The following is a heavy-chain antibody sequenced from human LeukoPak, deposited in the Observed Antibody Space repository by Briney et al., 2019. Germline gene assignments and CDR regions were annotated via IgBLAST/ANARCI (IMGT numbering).Heavy chain of an antibody. J-gene: IGHJ6*03. CDR2: IFYSGST. CDR1: SGSISTSNYY. CDR3: ARGRGYSGYFGYYYMDV. V-gene: IGHV4-39*07. D-gene: IGHD5-12*01. Sequence: SETLSLTCTVSSGSISTSNYYWGWVRQPPGKALEWIGNIFYSGSTYYSPSLKSRVTISLDTSKNQFSLKLSSVTAADTAVYYCARGRGYSGYFGYYYMDVWGKGTTVTISS.